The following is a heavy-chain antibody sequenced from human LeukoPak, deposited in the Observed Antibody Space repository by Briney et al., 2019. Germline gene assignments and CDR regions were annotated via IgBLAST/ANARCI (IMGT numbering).Heavy chain of an antibody. J-gene: IGHJ4*02. D-gene: IGHD4/OR15-4a*01. CDR1: GGSISNYY. CDR3: ARAQCDWGRGANCDIEGNNYFDY. V-gene: IGHV4-59*01. Sequence: SETLSLTCTVSGGSISNYYWSWIRQPPGKGLEWIGYIYYSGSTNYNPSLKSRVTISVDTSKNQFSLKLSSVTAADTAVYYCARAQCDWGRGANCDIEGNNYFDYWGQGTLVTVSS. CDR2: IYYSGST.